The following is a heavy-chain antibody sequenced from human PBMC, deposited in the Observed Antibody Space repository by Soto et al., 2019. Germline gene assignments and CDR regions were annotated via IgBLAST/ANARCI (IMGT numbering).Heavy chain of an antibody. CDR1: GFTFDDYA. CDR3: AKDTGIAVAVNFDY. CDR2: ISWNSGSI. J-gene: IGHJ4*02. V-gene: IGHV3-9*01. D-gene: IGHD6-19*01. Sequence: GGSLRLSCAASGFTFDDYAMHWVRQAPGKGLEWVSGISWNSGSIGYADSVKGRFTISRDNAKNSLYLQMNSLRAEDTALYYCAKDTGIAVAVNFDYWGQGTLVTVSS.